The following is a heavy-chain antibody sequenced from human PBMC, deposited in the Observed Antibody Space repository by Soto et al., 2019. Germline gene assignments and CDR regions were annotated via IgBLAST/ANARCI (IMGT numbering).Heavy chain of an antibody. Sequence: XGTLGLSCSASGFSVNSYAISWVRQAPGKGLHFGSDISSNGFNTYYADSVKGRFTISRDNSMNMIYLQISSLRPGYTAVYNCVKGVGAFHDSDGYSSNWFDSWGRGTLVTVSS. CDR3: VKGVGAFHDSDGYSSNWFDS. J-gene: IGHJ5*01. D-gene: IGHD5-18*01. CDR2: ISSNGFNT. V-gene: IGHV3-64D*06. CDR1: GFSVNSYA.